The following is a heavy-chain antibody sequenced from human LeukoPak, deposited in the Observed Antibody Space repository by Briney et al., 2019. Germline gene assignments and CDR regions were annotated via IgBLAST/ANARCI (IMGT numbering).Heavy chain of an antibody. CDR1: GFTFRSYG. J-gene: IGHJ4*02. D-gene: IGHD6-13*01. Sequence: GRSLRLSCAASGFTFRSYGMHWVRQAPGKGLEWVAVISYDGSNKYYADSVKGRFTISRDNSKNTLYLQMNSLRAEDTAVYYCAKDKQLVFDYWGQGTLVTVSS. V-gene: IGHV3-30*18. CDR3: AKDKQLVFDY. CDR2: ISYDGSNK.